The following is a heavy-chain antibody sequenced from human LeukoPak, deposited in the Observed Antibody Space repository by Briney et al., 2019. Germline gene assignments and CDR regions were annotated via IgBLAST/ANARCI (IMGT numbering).Heavy chain of an antibody. V-gene: IGHV4-38-2*01. Sequence: SETLSLTCAVSGYSISSGYYWGWIRQPPGKGLEWVGSIYHSGSTYYNPSLKSRVTISVDTSKNQFSLKLSSVTAADTAVYYCARPAEGVVSSFDYWGQGTLVTVSS. CDR2: IYHSGST. D-gene: IGHD3-3*01. CDR1: GYSISSGYY. CDR3: ARPAEGVVSSFDY. J-gene: IGHJ4*02.